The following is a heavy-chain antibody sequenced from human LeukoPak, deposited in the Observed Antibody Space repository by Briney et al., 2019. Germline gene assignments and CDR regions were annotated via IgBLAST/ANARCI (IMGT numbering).Heavy chain of an antibody. V-gene: IGHV1-69*05. CDR3: ARDDGSATLGFDS. D-gene: IGHD1-26*01. J-gene: IGHJ4*02. CDR2: VIPILGTT. Sequence: SVKVSCKASGTTFSRSAISWVRQAPGQGLEWIGGVIPILGTTNYAQKFQDRVSITTDESTSTAYMEGSSLRSVDTAVYFCARDDGSATLGFDSWGQGTLVTVSS. CDR1: GTTFSRSA.